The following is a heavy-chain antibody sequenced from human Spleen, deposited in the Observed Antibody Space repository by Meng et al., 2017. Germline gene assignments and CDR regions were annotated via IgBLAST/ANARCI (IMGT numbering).Heavy chain of an antibody. V-gene: IGHV4-34*01. CDR3: VRSSGWVKTGFDP. D-gene: IGHD6-19*01. CDR2: IYHSGFT. CDR1: GGSFSNYY. Sequence: QVQLQQWGAGLLKPSETLSLTCAVYGGSFSNYYWSWIRQPPGKGLERIGEIYHSGFTYYTPSLKSRVTVSIDTSRNQFSLWLTSVTAADTAVYYCVRSSGWVKTGFDPWGQGTLVTVSS. J-gene: IGHJ5*02.